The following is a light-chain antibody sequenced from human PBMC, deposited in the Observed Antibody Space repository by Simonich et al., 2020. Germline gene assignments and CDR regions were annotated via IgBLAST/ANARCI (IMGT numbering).Light chain of an antibody. V-gene: IGLV2-11*01. CDR2: DVS. CDR3: CSYAGSYTWV. Sequence: QSALPQPRPGSGSPGQPVTISCPGTSSNFGGYNYVSWYQQHPGKAPKLIIYDVSKRPSGVPDRFSGSKSGNTASLTISGLQAEDEADYYCCSYAGSYTWVFGGGTKLTVL. CDR1: SSNFGGYNY. J-gene: IGLJ3*02.